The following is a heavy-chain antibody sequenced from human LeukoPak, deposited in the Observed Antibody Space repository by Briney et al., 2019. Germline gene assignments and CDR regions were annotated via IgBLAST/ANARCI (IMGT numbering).Heavy chain of an antibody. CDR2: IYYSGST. J-gene: IGHJ4*02. CDR3: AREVASSSWYPFDY. CDR1: GGSISSSSYY. V-gene: IGHV4-39*07. Sequence: SETLSLTCTVSGGSISSSSYYWGWIRQPPGKGLEWIGSIYYSGSTYYNPSLKSRVTISVDTSKNQFSLKLSSVTAADTAVYYCAREVASSSWYPFDYWGQGTLVTVSS. D-gene: IGHD6-13*01.